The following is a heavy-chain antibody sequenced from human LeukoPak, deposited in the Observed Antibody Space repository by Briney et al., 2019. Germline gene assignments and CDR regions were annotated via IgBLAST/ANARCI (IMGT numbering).Heavy chain of an antibody. Sequence: SETLSLTCAVYGGSFSGYYWSWIRQPPGKGLEWIGEINHSGSTNYNPSLKSRVTISVDTSKNQFSLKLSSVTAADTAVYYCARHLGVRIAVAPGWFDPWGQGTLVTVSS. CDR3: ARHLGVRIAVAPGWFDP. J-gene: IGHJ5*02. CDR2: INHSGST. V-gene: IGHV4-34*01. CDR1: GGSFSGYY. D-gene: IGHD6-19*01.